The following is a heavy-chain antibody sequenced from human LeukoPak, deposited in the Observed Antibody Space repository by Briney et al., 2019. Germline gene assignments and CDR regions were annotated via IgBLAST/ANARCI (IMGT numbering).Heavy chain of an antibody. CDR3: AKDPTVAGTAEYFQH. D-gene: IGHD6-19*01. V-gene: IGHV3-23*01. J-gene: IGHJ1*01. Sequence: GGSLRLSCAASGFTFSSHAMSWVRQAPGKGLEWVSVISGSGGFTYYADSVKGRFTISRDNSKNTLYLQMNSLRAEDTAVYYCAKDPTVAGTAEYFQHWGQGTLVTVSS. CDR1: GFTFSSHA. CDR2: ISGSGGFT.